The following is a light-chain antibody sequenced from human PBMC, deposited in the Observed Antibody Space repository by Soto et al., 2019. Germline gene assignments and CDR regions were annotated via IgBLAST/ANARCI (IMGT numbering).Light chain of an antibody. CDR3: QQYDNWPPPLT. Sequence: EIVMTQSPATLSVSPGERATLSCRASQSVSSNLAWYQQKPGQAPRLLIYGASTRATGIPARFSGSGSGTEFTLTIRSLQSEDFAVYYCQQYDNWPPPLTFGGGTKVEIK. J-gene: IGKJ4*01. CDR2: GAS. V-gene: IGKV3-15*01. CDR1: QSVSSN.